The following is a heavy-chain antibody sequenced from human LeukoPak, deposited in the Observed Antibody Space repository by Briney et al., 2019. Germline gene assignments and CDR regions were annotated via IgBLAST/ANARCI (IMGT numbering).Heavy chain of an antibody. Sequence: GGSLRLSCAVSRFTFSDFWMHWVRQAPGKGLVWVSRINTDGTSTTYADSVKGRFTIARDNAKNTLYLQMNSLRAEDTAVYFCTRAAMVRGADFYYYGMDVWGQGTTVTVSS. CDR2: INTDGTST. CDR1: RFTFSDFW. D-gene: IGHD3-10*01. V-gene: IGHV3-74*01. J-gene: IGHJ6*02. CDR3: TRAAMVRGADFYYYGMDV.